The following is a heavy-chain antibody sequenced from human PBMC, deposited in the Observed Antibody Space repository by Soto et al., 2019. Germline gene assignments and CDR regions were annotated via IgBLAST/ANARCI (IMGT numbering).Heavy chain of an antibody. D-gene: IGHD3-3*01. J-gene: IGHJ6*02. CDR3: AKGARSLFPGNYCYGMDV. Sequence: HPGGSLRLSCAASGFTFSSYGMHWVRQAPGKGLEWVAVISYDGSPKYYADSVKGRFTISRDNSKNTLYLQMNSLRAEDTAVYYCAKGARSLFPGNYCYGMDVWGQGTTVTVSS. CDR2: ISYDGSPK. CDR1: GFTFSSYG. V-gene: IGHV3-30*18.